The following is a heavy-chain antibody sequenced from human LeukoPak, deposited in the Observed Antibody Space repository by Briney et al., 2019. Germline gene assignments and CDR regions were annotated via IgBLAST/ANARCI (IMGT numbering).Heavy chain of an antibody. J-gene: IGHJ4*02. V-gene: IGHV3-33*01. CDR2: IWYDGSNK. D-gene: IGHD1-7*01. CDR3: ARAGTSYWSGVNDC. Sequence: GTSLRLSCAASGFTFNNYFMCWVRQAPGEGLEWLAVIWYDGSNKFYADSVKGRFTISRDNAKNSLYLQMNSLRAEDTAVYYCARAGTSYWSGVNDCWGQGTLVTVSS. CDR1: GFTFNNYF.